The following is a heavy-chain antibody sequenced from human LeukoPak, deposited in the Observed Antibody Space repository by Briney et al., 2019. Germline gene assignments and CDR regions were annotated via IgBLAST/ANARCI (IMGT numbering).Heavy chain of an antibody. D-gene: IGHD3-3*01. CDR3: ARADFVDAGPYLIGP. V-gene: IGHV1-2*02. CDR1: GYSFTDYY. Sequence: ASVKVSCKTSGYSFTDYYIHWVRQAPGQGLEWMGWINPKSGRTSSARKFRDRVTMTRDPSISTVYMDMAWLTSDDTAIYFCARADFVDAGPYLIGPWGQGTLVTVSS. CDR2: INPKSGRT. J-gene: IGHJ5*02.